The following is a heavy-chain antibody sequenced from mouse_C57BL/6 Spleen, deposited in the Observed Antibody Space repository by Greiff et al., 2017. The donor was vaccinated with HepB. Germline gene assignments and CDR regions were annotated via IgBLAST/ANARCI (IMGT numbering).Heavy chain of an antibody. CDR3: ARAEGTTVVGDWYFDV. CDR1: GYSITSGYY. Sequence: EVKLVESGPGLVKPSQSLSLTCSVTGYSITSGYYWNWIRQFPGNKLEWMGYISYDGSNNYNPSLKNRISITRDTSKNQFFLKLNSVTTEDTATYYCARAEGTTVVGDWYFDVWGTGTTVTVSS. D-gene: IGHD1-1*01. V-gene: IGHV3-6*01. J-gene: IGHJ1*03. CDR2: ISYDGSN.